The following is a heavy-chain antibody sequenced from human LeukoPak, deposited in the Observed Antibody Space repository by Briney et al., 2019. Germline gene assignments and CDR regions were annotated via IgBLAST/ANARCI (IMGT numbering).Heavy chain of an antibody. CDR2: IYYSGST. CDR1: GGSISSYY. CDR3: AREELGATNFFDY. V-gene: IGHV4-59*01. Sequence: SETLSLTCTVSGGSISSYYWSWIRQPPGKGLEWTGYIYYSGSTNYNPSLKSRVTISVDTSKNQFSLKLSSVTAEDTAVYYCAREELGATNFFDYWGQGNLVTVSS. D-gene: IGHD1-26*01. J-gene: IGHJ4*02.